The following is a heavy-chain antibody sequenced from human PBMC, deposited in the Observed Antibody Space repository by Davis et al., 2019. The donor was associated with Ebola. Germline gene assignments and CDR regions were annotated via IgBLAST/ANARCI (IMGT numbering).Heavy chain of an antibody. J-gene: IGHJ4*02. Sequence: ASVKVSCKASGYTLTSYGISWVRQAPGQGLEWMGWISASNGNVNYVQKFQGRVTMTTDTSTSTAYLELRSLRADDTAVYYCARVMGLRYEYHYASDHWGQGTLVTVSS. V-gene: IGHV1-18*04. D-gene: IGHD3-16*01. CDR2: ISASNGNV. CDR3: ARVMGLRYEYHYASDH. CDR1: GYTLTSYG.